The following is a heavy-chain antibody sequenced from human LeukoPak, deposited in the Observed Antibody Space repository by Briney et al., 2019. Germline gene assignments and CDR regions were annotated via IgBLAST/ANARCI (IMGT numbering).Heavy chain of an antibody. V-gene: IGHV3-30*02. Sequence: GGSLRLSCAASGFTFSSYGMHWVRQAPGKGLEWVAFIRYDGSNKYYADSVKGRFTISRDNSKNTLYLQMNSLRAEDTAVYYCAKDGEYSSGWCLDYWGQGTLVTVSS. D-gene: IGHD6-19*01. CDR3: AKDGEYSSGWCLDY. CDR2: IRYDGSNK. CDR1: GFTFSSYG. J-gene: IGHJ4*02.